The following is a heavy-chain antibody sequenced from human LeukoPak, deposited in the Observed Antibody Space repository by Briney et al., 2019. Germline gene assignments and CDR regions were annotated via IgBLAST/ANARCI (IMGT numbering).Heavy chain of an antibody. CDR3: AREDLRSSFDP. CDR1: GGSISSGGYY. V-gene: IGHV4-31*03. J-gene: IGHJ5*02. D-gene: IGHD6-6*01. Sequence: SETLSLTCTVSGGSISSGGYYWSWIRQHPGKGLEWIGYIYYSGSTYYNPSLKSRVTISVDTSKNQFSLKLSSVTAADTAVYYRAREDLRSSFDPWGQGTLVPVSS. CDR2: IYYSGST.